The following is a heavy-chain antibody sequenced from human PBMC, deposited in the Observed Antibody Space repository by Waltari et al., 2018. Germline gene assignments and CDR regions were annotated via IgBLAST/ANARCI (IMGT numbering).Heavy chain of an antibody. CDR3: TRPYSSGRILYYFDY. CDR1: GFTFGDYA. Sequence: EVQLVESGGGLVQPGRSLRLSCTASGFTFGDYAMSWFRQAPGKGLEWVGFIRSKVYGGKTEYAASVKGRFTISRDDSKSIAYLQMNSLKTEDTAVYYCTRPYSSGRILYYFDYWGQGTLVTVSS. D-gene: IGHD6-19*01. V-gene: IGHV3-49*03. CDR2: IRSKVYGGKT. J-gene: IGHJ4*02.